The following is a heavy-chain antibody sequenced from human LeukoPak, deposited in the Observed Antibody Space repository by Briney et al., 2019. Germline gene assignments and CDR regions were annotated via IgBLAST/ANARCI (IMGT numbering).Heavy chain of an antibody. CDR2: MWYDGSNK. CDR1: GFTFSSYG. J-gene: IGHJ4*02. D-gene: IGHD2-2*01. Sequence: GGSLRLSCAASGFTFSSYGMHWVRQAPGKGLEWVAVMWYDGSNKYYADSVKGRFTISRDNSKNTLYLQMNSLRAEDTAVYYCARVAVVPAAIFWGQGTLVTVSS. V-gene: IGHV3-33*01. CDR3: ARVAVVPAAIF.